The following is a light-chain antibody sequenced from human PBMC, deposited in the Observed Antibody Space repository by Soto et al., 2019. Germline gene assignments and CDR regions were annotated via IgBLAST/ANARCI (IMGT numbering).Light chain of an antibody. J-gene: IGLJ3*02. CDR2: FNN. V-gene: IGLV1-44*01. CDR3: AAWDDSLNGPV. Sequence: QSVLTQPPSASGTPGQGVTISCSGSSSDIGSNTVNWYQQLPGTAPKLLIYFNNQRPSGVPDRFSGSKSGTSASLAISGLQSEDEAQYYCAAWDDSLNGPVFGGGTKGTVL. CDR1: SSDIGSNT.